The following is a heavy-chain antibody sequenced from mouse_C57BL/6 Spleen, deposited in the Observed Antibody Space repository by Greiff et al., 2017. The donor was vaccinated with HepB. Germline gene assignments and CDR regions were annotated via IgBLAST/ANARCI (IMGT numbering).Heavy chain of an antibody. CDR3: ARDITTVVDGWYFDV. J-gene: IGHJ1*03. V-gene: IGHV1-19*01. CDR1: GYTFTDYY. Sequence: EVKLMESGPVLVKPGASVKMSCTASGYTFTDYYMNWVKQSLGKSLEWIGVINTYNGGTSYNQKFKGQYTLTVDTSSSPAYIELNRLTSEDSAVYYCARDITTVVDGWYFDVWGTGTTVTVSS. CDR2: INTYNGGT. D-gene: IGHD1-1*01.